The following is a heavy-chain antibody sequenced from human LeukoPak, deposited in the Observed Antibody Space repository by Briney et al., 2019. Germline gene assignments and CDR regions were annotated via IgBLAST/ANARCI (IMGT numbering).Heavy chain of an antibody. Sequence: SETLSLTCAVYGGSFSGYYWSWIRQPPGKGLEWIGEINHSGGTNYNPSLKSRVTISVDMSKNQFSLKLSSVTAADTAVYYCARGLRYSSGWYSYWGQGTLVTVSS. D-gene: IGHD6-19*01. CDR2: INHSGGT. CDR3: ARGLRYSSGWYSY. V-gene: IGHV4-34*01. J-gene: IGHJ4*02. CDR1: GGSFSGYY.